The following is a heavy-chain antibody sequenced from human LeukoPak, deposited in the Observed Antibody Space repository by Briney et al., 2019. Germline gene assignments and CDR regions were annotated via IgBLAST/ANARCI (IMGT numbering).Heavy chain of an antibody. CDR1: GGSISSGSYY. Sequence: PSRTLSLTCTVSGGSISSGSYYWSWIRQPAGKGLEWIGRIYTSGSTNYNPSLKSRDTISVDTSKNQFSLKLSSVTAADTAVYYCARTTVTPSDYYYYMDVWGKGTTVTVSS. J-gene: IGHJ6*03. D-gene: IGHD4-17*01. CDR3: ARTTVTPSDYYYYMDV. V-gene: IGHV4-61*02. CDR2: IYTSGST.